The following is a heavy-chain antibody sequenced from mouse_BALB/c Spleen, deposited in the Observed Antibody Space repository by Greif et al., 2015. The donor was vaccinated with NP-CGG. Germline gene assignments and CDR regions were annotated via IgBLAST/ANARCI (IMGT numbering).Heavy chain of an antibody. CDR3: ARSGVYDVYYYAMDY. CDR2: IDPSDSYT. V-gene: IGHV1-69*02. Sequence: QVQLKESGAELVKPGASVKLSCKASGYTFTSYWMHWVKQRPGQGLEWIGEIDPSDSYTNYNQKFKGKATLTVDKSSSTAYMQLSSLTSEDSAAYYCARSGVYDVYYYAMDYWGQGTSVTVSS. J-gene: IGHJ4*01. D-gene: IGHD2-12*01. CDR1: GYTFTSYW.